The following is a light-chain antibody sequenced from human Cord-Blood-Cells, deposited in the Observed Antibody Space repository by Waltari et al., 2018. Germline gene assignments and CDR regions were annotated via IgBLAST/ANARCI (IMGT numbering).Light chain of an antibody. CDR3: CSYAGSSTYV. CDR2: EVI. J-gene: IGLJ1*01. Sequence: QSALTQPASVSGSPGQSITISCTGTSSDVGSYNLVSWYQQHPGKAPKLMLYEVIKRPSGVSNGFSVSKAGNTASLTISGLQAEDEADYYCCSYAGSSTYVFGTGTKVTVL. V-gene: IGLV2-23*02. CDR1: SSDVGSYNL.